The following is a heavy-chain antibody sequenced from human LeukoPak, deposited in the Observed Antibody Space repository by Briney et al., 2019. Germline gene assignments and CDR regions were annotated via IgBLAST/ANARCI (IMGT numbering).Heavy chain of an antibody. D-gene: IGHD3-16*02. V-gene: IGHV4-59*08. CDR1: GGSIGTYY. J-gene: IGHJ6*03. CDR2: IYVTGN. Sequence: PSETLSLTCTVSGGSIGTYYWSWVRQSPGKGLEWIGYIYVTGNRYNPYLQSRVTIPVDTSRNQFFLKMSSVTAADTAVYYCARHIGGGIEDMDVWGKGTKVTVSS. CDR3: ARHIGGGIEDMDV.